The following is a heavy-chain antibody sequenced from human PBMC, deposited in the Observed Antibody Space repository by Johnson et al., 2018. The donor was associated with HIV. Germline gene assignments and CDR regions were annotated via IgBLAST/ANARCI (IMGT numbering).Heavy chain of an antibody. J-gene: IGHJ3*02. V-gene: IGHV3-30*03. Sequence: QVQLMESGGVVVQPGGSLRLSCAASGFTFSSYGMHWVRQAPGKGLEWVAVISYDGSNKYYADSVKGRFTISRDNAKNSLYLQMNSLRAEDTAVYYCATIYGDYAADDAFDIWGQGTMVTVSS. CDR2: ISYDGSNK. CDR3: ATIYGDYAADDAFDI. CDR1: GFTFSSYG. D-gene: IGHD4-17*01.